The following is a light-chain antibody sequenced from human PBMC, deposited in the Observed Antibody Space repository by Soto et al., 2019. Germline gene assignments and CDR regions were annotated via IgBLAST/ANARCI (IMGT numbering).Light chain of an antibody. CDR2: DAS. J-gene: IGKJ3*01. CDR1: QSISDY. V-gene: IGKV3-11*01. CDR3: QQRSDWAFT. Sequence: EIVLTQSPATLSLSPGERATLSCRASQSISDYLGWYQQKPGQAPRLLIYDASNRATGIPARFGGSGSGTDFTLTISSLEPEDFAVYYCQQRSDWAFTFGPGTKVAIK.